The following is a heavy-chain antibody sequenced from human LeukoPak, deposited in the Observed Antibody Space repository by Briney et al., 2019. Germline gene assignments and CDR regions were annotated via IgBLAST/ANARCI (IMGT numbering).Heavy chain of an antibody. CDR2: IYYSGST. CDR1: GGSISSSSYY. V-gene: IGHV4-39*07. Sequence: PSETLSLTCTVSGGSISSSSYYWGWIRQPPGKGLEWIGSIYYSGSTYYNPSLNSRVTISVDTSKNQFSLKLSSVTAADTAVYYCARAHSLNDFWSGYFALTPLLPCFDPWGQGTLVTVSS. D-gene: IGHD3-3*01. CDR3: ARAHSLNDFWSGYFALTPLLPCFDP. J-gene: IGHJ5*02.